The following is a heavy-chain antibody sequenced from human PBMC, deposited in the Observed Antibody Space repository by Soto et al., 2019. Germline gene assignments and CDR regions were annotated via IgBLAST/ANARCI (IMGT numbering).Heavy chain of an antibody. Sequence: QVQLQQWGAGLLKPSETLSLTCTVNGGSLTGYYWSWIRQPPGKGLEWIGEVKDGGSTNYSPSLRGRVSIAADTSKHHFPLRLNSVTAADTAVYFCARGQEGIVATHWDQGALVTVSS. V-gene: IGHV4-34*01. CDR2: VKDGGST. J-gene: IGHJ4*02. CDR3: ARGQEGIVATH. D-gene: IGHD5-12*01. CDR1: GGSLTGYY.